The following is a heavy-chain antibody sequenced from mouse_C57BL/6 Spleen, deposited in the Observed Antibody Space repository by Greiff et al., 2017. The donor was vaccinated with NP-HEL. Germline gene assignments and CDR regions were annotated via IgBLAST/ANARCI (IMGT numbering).Heavy chain of an antibody. J-gene: IGHJ3*01. CDR1: GYTFTSYW. D-gene: IGHD1-1*01. CDR3: ARERSWFAY. CDR2: IYPGSGST. Sequence: VQLQQSGAELVKPGASVKMSCKASGYTFTSYWITWVKQRPGQGLEWIGDIYPGSGSTNYNENVKSKATLTVDTSSNTAYMQLSSLTSEDSAVYYWARERSWFAYWGQGTLVTVSA. V-gene: IGHV1-55*01.